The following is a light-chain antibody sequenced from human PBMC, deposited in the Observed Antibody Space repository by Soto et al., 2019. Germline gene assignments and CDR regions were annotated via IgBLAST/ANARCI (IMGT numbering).Light chain of an antibody. CDR3: QQFNSYPT. V-gene: IGKV1-13*02. CDR1: QGISSA. Sequence: AIPLTQSPSSLSASVGDRVTITCRASQGISSALAWYQQKPGKAPKLLIYDASSLESGVPSRFSGSGSGTDFTLTISSLQPEDFATYYCQQFNSYPTFGQGTRLEIK. J-gene: IGKJ5*01. CDR2: DAS.